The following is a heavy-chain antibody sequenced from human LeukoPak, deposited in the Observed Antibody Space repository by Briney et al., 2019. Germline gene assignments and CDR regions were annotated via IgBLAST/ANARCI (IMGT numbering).Heavy chain of an antibody. Sequence: SETLSLTCAVYGGSFSGYYWSWIRQPPGKGLEWIGEINHSGSTNYNPSLKSRVTISVDTSKNQFSLKLSSVTAADTAVYYCARAGDCSSTSCPPAMYNWFDPWGQGTLVTVSS. V-gene: IGHV4-34*01. D-gene: IGHD2-2*01. CDR1: GGSFSGYY. CDR3: ARAGDCSSTSCPPAMYNWFDP. CDR2: INHSGST. J-gene: IGHJ5*02.